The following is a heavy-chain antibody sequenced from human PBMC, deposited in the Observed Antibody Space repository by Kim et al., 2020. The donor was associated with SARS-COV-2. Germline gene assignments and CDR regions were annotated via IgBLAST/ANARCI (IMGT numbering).Heavy chain of an antibody. CDR3: ARWGPPWGIDF. J-gene: IGHJ4*02. V-gene: IGHV3-7*01. Sequence: YYVDSGRGRFTISRDNVKNSLYLQMNSLRAEDTAVYYCARWGPPWGIDFWGQGTLVTVSS. D-gene: IGHD3-16*01.